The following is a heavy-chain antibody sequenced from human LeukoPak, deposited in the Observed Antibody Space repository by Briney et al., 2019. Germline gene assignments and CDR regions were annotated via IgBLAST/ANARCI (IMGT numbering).Heavy chain of an antibody. Sequence: PSETLSLTCTVSGGSISSGGYYWSWIRQPPGKGLEWIGYIYHSGSTYYNPSLKSRVTISVDRSKNQFSLKLSSVTAADTAVYYCARVMEWIFWGQGTLVTVSS. CDR2: IYHSGST. CDR1: GGSISSGGYY. D-gene: IGHD2-2*03. CDR3: ARVMEWIF. V-gene: IGHV4-30-2*01. J-gene: IGHJ4*02.